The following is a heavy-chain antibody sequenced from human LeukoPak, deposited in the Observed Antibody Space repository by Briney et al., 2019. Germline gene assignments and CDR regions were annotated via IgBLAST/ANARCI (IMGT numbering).Heavy chain of an antibody. D-gene: IGHD5-18*01. V-gene: IGHV4-39*01. CDR2: IYYSGST. CDR1: GGSISSSSYY. CDR3: ARQGYSYGPNWFDP. J-gene: IGHJ5*02. Sequence: SETLSLTCTVSGGSISSSSYYWGWIRQPPGKGLEWIGSIYYSGSTYYNPSLKSRVTISVGTSKNQFSLKLSSVTAADTAVYYCARQGYSYGPNWFDPWGQGTLVTVSS.